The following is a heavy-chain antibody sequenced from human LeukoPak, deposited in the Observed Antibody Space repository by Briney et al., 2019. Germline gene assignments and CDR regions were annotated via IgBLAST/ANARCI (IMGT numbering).Heavy chain of an antibody. CDR3: VRGRTSGSSWPFDY. Sequence: NPGGSLRLSCAASEFTCNDYYMSWIRQAPGKGLEWISYIGSSGGSINYADSVKGRFTISRDNAKNSLSLQMNSLRAEDTAVYYCVRGRTSGSSWPFDYWGQRTLVTVSS. CDR2: IGSSGGSI. J-gene: IGHJ4*02. V-gene: IGHV3-11*04. CDR1: EFTCNDYY. D-gene: IGHD6-13*01.